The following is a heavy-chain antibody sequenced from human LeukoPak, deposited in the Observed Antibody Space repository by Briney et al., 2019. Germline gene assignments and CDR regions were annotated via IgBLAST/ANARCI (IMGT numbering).Heavy chain of an antibody. CDR3: ARGGVGGYDYFDS. CDR2: ITYSGST. V-gene: IGHV4-30-4*01. J-gene: IGHJ4*02. Sequence: PSETLSLTCTVSGGSIRSDDYYWSWIRQPPGKGLEWIGHITYSGSTDYSPSLKRRFSISVDTSKNQFSLSLNSVTVADTAVYYCARGGVGGYDYFDSWGQGTLVTVSS. CDR1: GGSIRSDDYY. D-gene: IGHD5-12*01.